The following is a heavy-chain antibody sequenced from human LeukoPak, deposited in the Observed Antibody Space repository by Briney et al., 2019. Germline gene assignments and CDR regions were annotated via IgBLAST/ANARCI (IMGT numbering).Heavy chain of an antibody. V-gene: IGHV3-74*01. D-gene: IGHD2-15*01. J-gene: IGHJ5*02. Sequence: GGSLRLTCAASGFTFSSYWMHWVRQAPGKGLVWVSRINSDGSTTNYADSVKGRFTISRDNAENTMYLQMNSLRVEDTAVYYCTRRVPATRWFDPWGQGTLVTVSS. CDR1: GFTFSSYW. CDR3: TRRVPATRWFDP. CDR2: INSDGSTT.